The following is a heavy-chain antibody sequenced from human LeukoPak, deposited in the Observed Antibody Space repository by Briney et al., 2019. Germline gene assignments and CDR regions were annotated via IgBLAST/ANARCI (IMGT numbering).Heavy chain of an antibody. V-gene: IGHV3-23*01. CDR1: GFTFSSYG. J-gene: IGHJ4*02. D-gene: IGHD3-22*01. CDR2: ISNSGGTT. Sequence: GGSLRLSCAPSGFTFSSYGMSWVRQAPGKGLEWVSGISNSGGTTYYADSVKGRFTISRDNFKNTLYLQMNSLRAEDTAVYYCAKATYYYDSSGYRGGYFDYWGQGTLVTVSS. CDR3: AKATYYYDSSGYRGGYFDY.